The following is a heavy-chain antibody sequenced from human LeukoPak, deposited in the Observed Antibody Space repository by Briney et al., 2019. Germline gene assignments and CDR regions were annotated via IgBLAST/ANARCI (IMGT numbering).Heavy chain of an antibody. CDR2: ISSSSSYI. V-gene: IGHV3-21*01. Sequence: GGSLRLSCAASGFTFSSYSMNWVRQAPGKGLEWVSSISSSSSYIYYADSVKGRFTISRDNAKNSLYLQMNSLRAEDTAVYYCARDNYGDYEYYYYYMDVWGQGTLVTVSS. CDR3: ARDNYGDYEYYYYYMDV. J-gene: IGHJ6*03. D-gene: IGHD4-17*01. CDR1: GFTFSSYS.